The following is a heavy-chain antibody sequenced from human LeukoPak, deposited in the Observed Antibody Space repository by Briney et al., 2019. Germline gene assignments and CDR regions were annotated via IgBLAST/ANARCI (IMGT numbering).Heavy chain of an antibody. Sequence: ASVKVSCKASGYTFTGYYMHWVRQAPGQGLEWMGRINPNSGGTNYAQKFQGRVTMTRDTSISTAYMELSRLRSDDTAVYYCARDSSDYDYVWGSYLPNDPWGQATLVTVSS. CDR2: INPNSGGT. V-gene: IGHV1-2*06. D-gene: IGHD3-16*02. J-gene: IGHJ5*02. CDR1: GYTFTGYY. CDR3: ARDSSDYDYVWGSYLPNDP.